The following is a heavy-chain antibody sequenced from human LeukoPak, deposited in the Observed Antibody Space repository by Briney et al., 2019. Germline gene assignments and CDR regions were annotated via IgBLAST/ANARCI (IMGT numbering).Heavy chain of an antibody. D-gene: IGHD5-12*01. CDR1: GYTFTSYY. J-gene: IGHJ4*02. Sequence: GASVKVSCKASGYTFTSYYMHWVRQAPGQGLERMGIINPSGGSTSYAQKFHGRVTMTRDTSTSTVYMELSSLRSEDTTVYYCARQVATLYFDYWGQGTLVTVSS. CDR2: INPSGGST. CDR3: ARQVATLYFDY. V-gene: IGHV1-46*01.